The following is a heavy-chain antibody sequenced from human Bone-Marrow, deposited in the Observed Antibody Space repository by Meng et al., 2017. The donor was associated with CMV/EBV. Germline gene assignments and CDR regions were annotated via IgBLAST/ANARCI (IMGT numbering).Heavy chain of an antibody. V-gene: IGHV1-69*05. D-gene: IGHD1-26*01. CDR2: IIPIFGTA. Sequence: SVKVSCKASGGTFSSYAISWVRQAPGQGLEWMGGIIPIFGTANYAQKFQGRVTMTRDTSTSTVYMELSSLRSEDTAVYYCARATIVGATVFDYWGQGTLVTVSS. CDR3: ARATIVGATVFDY. CDR1: GGTFSSYA. J-gene: IGHJ4*02.